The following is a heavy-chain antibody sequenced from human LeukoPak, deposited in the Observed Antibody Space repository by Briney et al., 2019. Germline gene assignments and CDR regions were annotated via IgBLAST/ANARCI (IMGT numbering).Heavy chain of an antibody. J-gene: IGHJ4*02. V-gene: IGHV4-34*01. CDR2: INHSGST. CDR3: ARELGFWSGYLGYYFDY. D-gene: IGHD3-3*01. Sequence: SETLSLTCAVYGGSFSGYYWSWIRQPPGKGLEWIGEINHSGSTNYNPSLKSRVTISVDTSKNQFSLKLSSVTAAETAVYYCARELGFWSGYLGYYFDYWGQGTLVTVSS. CDR1: GGSFSGYY.